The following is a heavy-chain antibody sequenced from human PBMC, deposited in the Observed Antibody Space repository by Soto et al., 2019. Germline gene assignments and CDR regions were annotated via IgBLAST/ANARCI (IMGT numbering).Heavy chain of an antibody. CDR3: ARSSMQRQFQH. CDR1: GGSFSGYY. CDR2: INHSGST. V-gene: IGHV4-34*01. D-gene: IGHD3-10*01. Sequence: SETLSLTCAVYGGSFSGYYWSWIRQPPGKGLEWIGEINHSGSTNYNPSLKSRVTISVDTSKNQFSLKLSSVTAADTAVYYCARSSMQRQFQHWGQGTLVTVSS. J-gene: IGHJ1*01.